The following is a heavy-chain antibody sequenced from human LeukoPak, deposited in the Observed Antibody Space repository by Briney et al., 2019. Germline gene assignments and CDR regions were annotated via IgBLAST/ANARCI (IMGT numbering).Heavy chain of an antibody. CDR3: ARGSSGQIYYFDY. Sequence: SETLSLTCTVSGGSISSYSWSWIRQPAGKGLERIGRIYTSGSTNYNPSLKSRVTMSVDTSKNQFALKLSSVTAADTAVYYCARGSSGQIYYFDYWGQGTLVTVSS. CDR1: GGSISSYS. D-gene: IGHD3-22*01. CDR2: IYTSGST. J-gene: IGHJ4*02. V-gene: IGHV4-4*07.